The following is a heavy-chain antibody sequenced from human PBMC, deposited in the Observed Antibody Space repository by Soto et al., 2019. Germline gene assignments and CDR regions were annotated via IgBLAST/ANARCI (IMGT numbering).Heavy chain of an antibody. D-gene: IGHD3-10*01. V-gene: IGHV4-59*01. CDR3: ARVPRGYNDYYYYYGMDV. J-gene: IGHJ6*02. Sequence: QVQLQESGPGLVKPSETLSLTCTVSGGSISSYYWSWIRQPPGKGLEWIGYIYYSGSTNYNPSLKSRVTISVDTSKNQFSLKLSSVTAADTAVYYYARVPRGYNDYYYYYGMDVWGQGTTVTVSS. CDR2: IYYSGST. CDR1: GGSISSYY.